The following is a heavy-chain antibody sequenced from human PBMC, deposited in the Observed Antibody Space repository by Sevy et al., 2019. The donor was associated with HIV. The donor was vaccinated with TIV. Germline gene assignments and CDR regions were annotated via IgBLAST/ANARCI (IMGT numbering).Heavy chain of an antibody. CDR3: VRGGGACDY. CDR1: EFTFSKYW. V-gene: IGHV3-7*01. CDR2: IKGDGSDK. D-gene: IGHD2-21*02. J-gene: IGHJ4*02. Sequence: GGSLRLSCAASEFTFSKYWMGWVRQAPGKGPEWVANIKGDGSDKYYLDSVKGRFPISRDNAKSSLYLRMNSLRDEDTATYYCVRGGGACDYWGQGTLVTVSS.